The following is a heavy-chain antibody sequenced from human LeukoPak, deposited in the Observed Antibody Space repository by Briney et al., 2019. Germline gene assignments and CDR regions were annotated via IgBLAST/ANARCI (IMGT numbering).Heavy chain of an antibody. Sequence: PGGSLRLSCGASGFIFSTYTMNWVRQAPGKGLEWVSSISSSSNYIYYADSVKGRFTISRDNAKNSLYLQMNSLRAEDTAVYYCAREGTDAFDIWGQGTMVTVSS. CDR2: ISSSSNYI. CDR1: GFIFSTYT. V-gene: IGHV3-21*01. CDR3: AREGTDAFDI. J-gene: IGHJ3*02.